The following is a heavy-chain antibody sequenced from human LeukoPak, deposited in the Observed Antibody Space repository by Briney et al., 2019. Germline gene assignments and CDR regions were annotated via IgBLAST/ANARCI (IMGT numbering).Heavy chain of an antibody. D-gene: IGHD3-3*01. V-gene: IGHV3-15*01. Sequence: SGGSLRLSCAASGFTFSSYSMNWVRQAPGKGLEWVGRIKSKTDGGTTDYAAPVKGRFTISRDDSKNTLYLQMNSLKTEDTAVYYCTTPLRFLEWLPHHWGQGTLVTVSS. CDR3: TTPLRFLEWLPHH. CDR2: IKSKTDGGTT. CDR1: GFTFSSYS. J-gene: IGHJ4*02.